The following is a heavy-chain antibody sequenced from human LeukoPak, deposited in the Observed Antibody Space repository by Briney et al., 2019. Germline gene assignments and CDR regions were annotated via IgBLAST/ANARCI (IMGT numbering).Heavy chain of an antibody. V-gene: IGHV3-11*03. J-gene: IGHJ3*02. CDR1: GFTFSDYY. CDR3: ARICVSGGSHCRAFDI. D-gene: IGHD3-10*01. Sequence: GGSLRLSCAASGFTFSDYYMSWIRQAPGKGLEWVSYISGSNTHTNYAESVKGRFTISRDNAKNSLYLQMNSLRAEDTAVYYCARICVSGGSHCRAFDIWGQGTMVTVSS. CDR2: ISGSNTHT.